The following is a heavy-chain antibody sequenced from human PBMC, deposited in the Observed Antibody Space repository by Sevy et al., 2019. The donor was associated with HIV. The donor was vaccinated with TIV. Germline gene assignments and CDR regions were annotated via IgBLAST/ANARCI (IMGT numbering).Heavy chain of an antibody. Sequence: GGSLRLSCAVSGFSFSDYWMQWVRQTPGKGLEWVARINFEGNTTSYADSVKGRFTISRDNAKKILHLQVNSLTVKDTAVYYCARDSGAGLDSWGQGTLVTVSS. D-gene: IGHD3-10*01. CDR2: INFEGNTT. CDR3: ARDSGAGLDS. V-gene: IGHV3-74*03. J-gene: IGHJ5*02. CDR1: GFSFSDYW.